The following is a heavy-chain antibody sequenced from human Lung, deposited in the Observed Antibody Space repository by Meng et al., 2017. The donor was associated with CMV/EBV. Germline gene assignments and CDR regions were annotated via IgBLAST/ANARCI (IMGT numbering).Heavy chain of an antibody. V-gene: IGHV6-1*01. CDR2: TFYRARWFN. D-gene: IGHD1-20*01. J-gene: IGHJ3*01. CDR1: GDSVSSTGAA. CDR3: AREEEGNWNDPHDAFDS. Sequence: SCAISGDSVSSTGAAWNWIRQYPSRGLEWLGRTFYRARWFNEYAVSVANRITINPDTSKNQFSLHLDSVTPEYTAAYFCAREEEGNWNDPHDAFDSWXPGTXVTVSS.